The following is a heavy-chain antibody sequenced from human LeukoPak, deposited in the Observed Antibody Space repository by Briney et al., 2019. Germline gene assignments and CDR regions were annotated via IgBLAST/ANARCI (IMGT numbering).Heavy chain of an antibody. Sequence: GGSLRLSCAASGFTFSSYEMNWVRQAPGKGLEWVSYISSSGSTIYYADSVKGRFTISRDNAKNSLYLQMNSLRAEDTAVYYCVRTYYDILTGYNPYFDYWGQGILVTVSS. CDR3: VRTYYDILTGYNPYFDY. CDR1: GFTFSSYE. CDR2: ISSSGSTI. V-gene: IGHV3-48*03. D-gene: IGHD3-9*01. J-gene: IGHJ4*02.